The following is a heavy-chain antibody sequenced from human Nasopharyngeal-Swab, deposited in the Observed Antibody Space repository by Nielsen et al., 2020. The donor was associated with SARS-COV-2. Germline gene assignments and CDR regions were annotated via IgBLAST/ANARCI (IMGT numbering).Heavy chain of an antibody. Sequence: GESLKISCAASGFTFSSYGMHWVRQAPGKGLEWVAVIWYDGSNKYYADSVKGRFTISRDNSKNTLYLQMNSLRAEDTAVYYCARDPGGAAAGTDYWGQGTLVTVSS. D-gene: IGHD6-13*01. V-gene: IGHV3-33*01. CDR1: GFTFSSYG. CDR3: ARDPGGAAAGTDY. J-gene: IGHJ4*02. CDR2: IWYDGSNK.